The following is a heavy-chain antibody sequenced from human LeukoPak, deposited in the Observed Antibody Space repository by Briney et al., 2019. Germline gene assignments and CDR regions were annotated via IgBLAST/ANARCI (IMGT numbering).Heavy chain of an antibody. CDR2: INHSGST. J-gene: IGHJ4*02. Sequence: PSETLSLTCAVYGGSFSGYYWSWIRQLPGKGLEWIGEINHSGSTNYNPSLKSRVTISVDTSKNQFSLKLSSVTAADTAVYYCARGCPPRITAGGGIFDYWGQGTLVTVSS. CDR3: ARGCPPRITAGGGIFDY. CDR1: GGSFSGYY. D-gene: IGHD6-6*01. V-gene: IGHV4-34*01.